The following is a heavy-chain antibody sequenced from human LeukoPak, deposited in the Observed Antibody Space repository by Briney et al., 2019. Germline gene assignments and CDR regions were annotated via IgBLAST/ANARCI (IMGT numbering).Heavy chain of an antibody. CDR1: GGSVSSNIYC. D-gene: IGHD5-24*01. CDR3: ARRPRGDYKAWFDP. J-gene: IGHJ5*02. CDR2: IYYSGST. Sequence: SETLSLTCTVSGGSVSSNIYCWNWIRQPPGKGLEWIGYIYYSGSTNYNPSLKSRVTISVDTSKNQFSLKVRSVTAADTAVYYCARRPRGDYKAWFDPWGQGTLVTVSS. V-gene: IGHV4-61*01.